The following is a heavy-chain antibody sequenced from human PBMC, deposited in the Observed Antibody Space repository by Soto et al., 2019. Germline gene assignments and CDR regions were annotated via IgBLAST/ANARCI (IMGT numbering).Heavy chain of an antibody. CDR1: GFTFSSYS. J-gene: IGHJ3*02. CDR2: ISSSSSYI. CDR3: ARQGAAPAFDI. Sequence: GGSLRLSCAASGFTFSSYSMNRVRQAPGKGLEWVSSISSSSSYIYYADSVKGRFTISRDNAKNSLYLQMNSLRAEDTAVYYCARQGAAPAFDIWGQGTMVTVSS. D-gene: IGHD2-15*01. V-gene: IGHV3-21*01.